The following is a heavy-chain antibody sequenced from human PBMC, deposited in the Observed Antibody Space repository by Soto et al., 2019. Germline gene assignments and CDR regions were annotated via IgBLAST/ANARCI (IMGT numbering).Heavy chain of an antibody. Sequence: GESLTIPCTGSGYSFSDYWIGWVRQMSGKGLEWMAITFPGNSETRYSPSFQGHVTISVDRSISTAYLQWSSLKASDTALYYCARSRYYDTTGYYPFYYYYYGMDVWGQGTTVTVSS. CDR1: GYSFSDYW. CDR2: TFPGNSET. J-gene: IGHJ6*02. V-gene: IGHV5-51*01. CDR3: ARSRYYDTTGYYPFYYYYYGMDV. D-gene: IGHD3-22*01.